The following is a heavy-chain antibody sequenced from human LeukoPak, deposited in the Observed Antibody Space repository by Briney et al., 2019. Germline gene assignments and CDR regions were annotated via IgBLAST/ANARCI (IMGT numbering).Heavy chain of an antibody. Sequence: GRSLRLSCAASGFTFSSYAMHWVRQAPGKGLEWVAVISYDGSNKYYADSVKGRFTISRDNSKNTLYLQMNSLRAEDTAVYYCAKDLGYCSSTSCPEDYWGQGTLVTVSS. J-gene: IGHJ4*02. CDR1: GFTFSSYA. CDR3: AKDLGYCSSTSCPEDY. CDR2: ISYDGSNK. D-gene: IGHD2-2*01. V-gene: IGHV3-30-3*01.